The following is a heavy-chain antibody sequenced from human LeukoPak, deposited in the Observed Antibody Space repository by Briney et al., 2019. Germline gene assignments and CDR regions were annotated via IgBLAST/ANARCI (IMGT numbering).Heavy chain of an antibody. V-gene: IGHV4-39*01. J-gene: IGHJ4*02. CDR1: GGSISSGSYY. CDR3: AKSNGYGLIDY. D-gene: IGHD5-12*01. Sequence: SETLSLTCTVSGGSISSGSYYWSWIRQPAGKGLEWIGNIYYSGNTYYSPSLKSRVTISVDTSKNQFSLKLGSVTAADTAMYYCAKSNGYGLIDYWGQGTLVTVSS. CDR2: IYYSGNT.